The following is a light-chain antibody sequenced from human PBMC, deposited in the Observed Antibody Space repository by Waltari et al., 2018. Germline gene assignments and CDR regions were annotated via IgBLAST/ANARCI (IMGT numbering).Light chain of an antibody. Sequence: QSALTQPASVPGSPGQSITISCPGTSSDVGGYNYVSCYQQHPGKAPNLMIYDVSNRPSGVSNRFSGSKSGNTASLTISGLQAEDEADYYCSSYTSSSPYVFGTGTKVTVL. V-gene: IGLV2-14*03. J-gene: IGLJ1*01. CDR1: SSDVGGYNY. CDR2: DVS. CDR3: SSYTSSSPYV.